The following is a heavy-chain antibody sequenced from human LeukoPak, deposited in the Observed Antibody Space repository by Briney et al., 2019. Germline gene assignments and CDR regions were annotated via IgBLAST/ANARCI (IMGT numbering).Heavy chain of an antibody. CDR1: GFTVSNNY. CDR3: ARDVTYYYDSSGGGFDC. CDR2: IYSDGTT. D-gene: IGHD3-22*01. V-gene: IGHV3-53*01. Sequence: GGSLRLSCAASGFTVSNNYMSWVRQAPGKGLEWVSVIYSDGTTYYADSVKGRFTISRDNSKNTLYLQMNSLRAEDTAVYYCARDVTYYYDSSGGGFDCWGQGTLVTVSS. J-gene: IGHJ4*02.